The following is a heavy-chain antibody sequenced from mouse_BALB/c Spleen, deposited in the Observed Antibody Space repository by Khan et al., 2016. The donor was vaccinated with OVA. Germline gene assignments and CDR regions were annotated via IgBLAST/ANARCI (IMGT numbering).Heavy chain of an antibody. V-gene: IGHV1-39*01. D-gene: IGHD2-10*02. Sequence: VRLQQSGPELEKPGASVKISCKASGYSFTGYNMNWVKQSNGKSLEWIGNIDPYYGGATYNQKSKGKATLTVDKSSSTAYMQLKSLTSEDSAVYYCTRGYGNYVRYYFDYWGQGTTLTVSS. CDR2: IDPYYGGA. J-gene: IGHJ2*01. CDR3: TRGYGNYVRYYFDY. CDR1: GYSFTGYN.